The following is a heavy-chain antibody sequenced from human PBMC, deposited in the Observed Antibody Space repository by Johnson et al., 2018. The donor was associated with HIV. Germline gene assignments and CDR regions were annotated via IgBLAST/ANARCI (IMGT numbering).Heavy chain of an antibody. V-gene: IGHV3-30*02. D-gene: IGHD3-16*01. J-gene: IGHJ3*02. Sequence: QVQLVESGGGLVQPGGSLRLSCAASGFTVSDHYMSWIRQAPGKGLEWVAFIRYDGSNKYYADSVKGRFTISRDNSKNTLYLQMNSLRAEDTAVYYCAKDGAYSIPWSAFDIWGQGTMVTVSS. CDR2: IRYDGSNK. CDR3: AKDGAYSIPWSAFDI. CDR1: GFTVSDHY.